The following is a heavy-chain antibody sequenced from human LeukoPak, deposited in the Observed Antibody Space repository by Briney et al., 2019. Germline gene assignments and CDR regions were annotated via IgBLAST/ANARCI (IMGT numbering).Heavy chain of an antibody. CDR2: INPNSGGT. D-gene: IGHD1-26*01. CDR3: ARGYSGSYYDVHFDY. Sequence: ASVKVSCKASGYTFTGYYMHWVRQAPGQGLEWMGWINPNSGGTNYAQKFQGRVTMTRDTSISTAYMELSRLGSDDTAVYYCARGYSGSYYDVHFDYWGQGTLVTVSS. V-gene: IGHV1-2*02. CDR1: GYTFTGYY. J-gene: IGHJ4*02.